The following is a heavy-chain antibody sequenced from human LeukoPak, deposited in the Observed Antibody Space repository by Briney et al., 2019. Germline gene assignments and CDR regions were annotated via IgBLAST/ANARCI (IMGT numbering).Heavy chain of an antibody. V-gene: IGHV1-69*05. CDR3: ARAYYDILTGHSFVDY. Sequence: SVKVSCKASGGTFSSYAISWVRQAPGQGLEWMGGIIPIFGTANYAQKFQGRVTITTDESTSTAYMELSSLRSEDTAVYYCARAYYDILTGHSFVDYWGQGTLVTVSS. J-gene: IGHJ4*02. D-gene: IGHD3-9*01. CDR2: IIPIFGTA. CDR1: GGTFSSYA.